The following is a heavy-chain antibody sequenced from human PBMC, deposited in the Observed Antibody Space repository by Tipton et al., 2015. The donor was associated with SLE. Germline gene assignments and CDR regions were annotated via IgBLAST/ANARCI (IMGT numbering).Heavy chain of an antibody. CDR2: IYYSGST. CDR1: GGSISSYY. Sequence: TLSLTCTVSGGSISSYYWSWIRQPPGKGLEWIGSIYYSGSTYYNPSLKSRVTISVDTSKNQFSLKLSSVTAADTAVYYCAGTKPWFDPWGQGTLVTVSS. V-gene: IGHV4-59*04. CDR3: AGTKPWFDP. J-gene: IGHJ5*02.